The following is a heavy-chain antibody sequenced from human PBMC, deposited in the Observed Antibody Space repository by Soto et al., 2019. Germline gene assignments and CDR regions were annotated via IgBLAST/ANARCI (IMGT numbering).Heavy chain of an antibody. D-gene: IGHD2-15*01. CDR2: MNPNSGNT. CDR3: ARGSCSGGSCYSVWFDP. Sequence: ASVKVSCKXSGYTFTSYDINWVRQATGQGLEWMGWMNPNSGNTGYAQKFQGRVTMTRNTSISTAYMELSSLRSEDTAVYYCARGSCSGGSCYSVWFDPWGQGTLVTVSS. J-gene: IGHJ5*02. V-gene: IGHV1-8*01. CDR1: GYTFTSYD.